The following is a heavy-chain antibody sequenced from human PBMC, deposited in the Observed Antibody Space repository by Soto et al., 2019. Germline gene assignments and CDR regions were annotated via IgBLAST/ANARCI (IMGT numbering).Heavy chain of an antibody. V-gene: IGHV3-21*01. CDR3: VRDYYDTSGYPNTFDM. CDR2: IGSRTSDI. Sequence: SLRLSCAASGFTLSRHTMNWVRQAPGEGLEWVSFIGSRTSDIYYADSVKGRFTISRDNAKNSLYLDLTRLRAEDTAVYFCVRDYYDTSGYPNTFDMWGQGTMVTVSS. J-gene: IGHJ3*02. D-gene: IGHD3-22*01. CDR1: GFTLSRHT.